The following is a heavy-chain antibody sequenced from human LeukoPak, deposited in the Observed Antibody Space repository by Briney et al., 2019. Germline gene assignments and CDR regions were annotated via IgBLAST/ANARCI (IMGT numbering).Heavy chain of an antibody. CDR3: AKDTAWAVAGTFFDY. Sequence: GGSLRLSCAASGFTFSRYAMSWVRPAPGKGRECVSAISGSGGSTYYADSVKGRFTISRDNSKNTLYLQMNSLRAEDTAVYYCAKDTAWAVAGTFFDYWGQGTLVTVSS. J-gene: IGHJ4*02. D-gene: IGHD6-19*01. CDR2: ISGSGGST. CDR1: GFTFSRYA. V-gene: IGHV3-23*01.